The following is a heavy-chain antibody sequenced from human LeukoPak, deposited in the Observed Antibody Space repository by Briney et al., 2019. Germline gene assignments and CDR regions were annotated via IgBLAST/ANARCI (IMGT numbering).Heavy chain of an antibody. J-gene: IGHJ4*02. D-gene: IGHD6-19*01. CDR1: GFTVSSNY. CDR3: ARVTLSGGPVAAYFDY. V-gene: IGHV3-53*01. Sequence: GGSLRLSCAASGFTVSSNYMSWVRQAPGKGLEWVSIIYSGGGTFYADSVKGRFTFSRNNSKNTLYLQMNNLRAEDTAVYYCARVTLSGGPVAAYFDYWGQGTLVTVSS. CDR2: IYSGGGT.